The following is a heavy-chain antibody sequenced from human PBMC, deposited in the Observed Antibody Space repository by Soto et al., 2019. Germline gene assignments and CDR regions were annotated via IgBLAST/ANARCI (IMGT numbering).Heavy chain of an antibody. CDR1: GYTFTSYA. CDR3: ARDPSHLELEDFDY. D-gene: IGHD1-7*01. CDR2: INAGNGNT. J-gene: IGHJ4*02. Sequence: ASVKVSCKASGYTFTSYAMHWVRQAPGQRLEWMGWINAGNGNTKYSQKLQGRVTITRNTSASTAYMELSSLRSEDTAVYFCARDPSHLELEDFDYWGQGTLVTVSS. V-gene: IGHV1-3*01.